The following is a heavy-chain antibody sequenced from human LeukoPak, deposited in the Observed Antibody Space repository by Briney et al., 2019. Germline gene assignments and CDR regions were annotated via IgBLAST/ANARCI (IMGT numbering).Heavy chain of an antibody. J-gene: IGHJ6*02. CDR1: GFTFSSYT. CDR3: ARDRIAAAIYGMDV. D-gene: IGHD6-13*01. Sequence: PGGSLRLSCAASGFTFSSYTMNWLRQAPGKGLEWVSSISSSSSYIFYADSVEGRFTISRDNAKNSLFLQMNSLRAEDTAVYYCARDRIAAAIYGMDVWGQGTTVTVSS. CDR2: ISSSSSYI. V-gene: IGHV3-21*01.